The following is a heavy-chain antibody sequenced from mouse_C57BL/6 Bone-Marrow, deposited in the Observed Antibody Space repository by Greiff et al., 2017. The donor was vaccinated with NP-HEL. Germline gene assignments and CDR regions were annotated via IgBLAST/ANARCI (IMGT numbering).Heavy chain of an antibody. CDR3: ARERFYYYGSSPFYCAMDY. J-gene: IGHJ4*01. CDR1: GYTFTSYW. V-gene: IGHV1-69*01. D-gene: IGHD1-1*01. Sequence: QVQLKQPGAELVMPGASVKLSCKASGYTFTSYWMHWVKQRPGQGLEWIGEIDPSDSYTNYNQKFKGKSTLTVDKSSSPASMQLSSLTSEDSAVYYCARERFYYYGSSPFYCAMDYWGQGTSVTVSS. CDR2: IDPSDSYT.